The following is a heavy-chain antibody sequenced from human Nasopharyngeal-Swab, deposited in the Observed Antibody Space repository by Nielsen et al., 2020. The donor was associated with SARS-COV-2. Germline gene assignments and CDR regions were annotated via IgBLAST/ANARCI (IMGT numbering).Heavy chain of an antibody. Sequence: SLKISCAASGFTFDDYAMHWVRQAPGKGLEWVSGISWNSGSIGYADSVKGRFTISRDNAKNSLYLQMNSLRAEDTALYYCAKDILGGYGQYYYGMDVWGQGTTVTVSS. CDR3: AKDILGGYGQYYYGMDV. V-gene: IGHV3-9*01. CDR1: GFTFDDYA. D-gene: IGHD5-12*01. J-gene: IGHJ6*02. CDR2: ISWNSGSI.